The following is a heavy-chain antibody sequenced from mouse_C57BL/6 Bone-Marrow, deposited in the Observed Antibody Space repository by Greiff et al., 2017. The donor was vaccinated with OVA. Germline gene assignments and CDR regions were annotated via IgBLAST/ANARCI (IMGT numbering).Heavy chain of an antibody. J-gene: IGHJ4*01. V-gene: IGHV10-3*01. CDR1: GFTFNTYA. CDR3: VREGITTVVATDYAMDY. Sequence: EVQRVESGGGLVQPKGSLKLSCAASGFTFNTYAMHWVRQAPGKGLEWVARIRSKSSNYATYYADSVKDRFTISRDDSQSMLYLQMNNLKTEDTAMYYCVREGITTVVATDYAMDYWGQGTSVTVSS. D-gene: IGHD1-1*01. CDR2: IRSKSSNYAT.